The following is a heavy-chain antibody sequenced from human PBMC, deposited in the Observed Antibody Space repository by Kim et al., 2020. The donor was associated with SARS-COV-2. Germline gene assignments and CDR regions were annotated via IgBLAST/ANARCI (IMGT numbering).Heavy chain of an antibody. Sequence: SVKVSCKASGGTFSSYAISWVRQAPGQGLEWMGGIIPIFGTANYAQKFQGRVTITADESTSTAYMELSSLRSEDTAVYYCARSGSTVAGIGAFDIWGQGTMVTVSS. J-gene: IGHJ3*02. CDR2: IIPIFGTA. V-gene: IGHV1-69*13. CDR1: GGTFSSYA. CDR3: ARSGSTVAGIGAFDI. D-gene: IGHD6-19*01.